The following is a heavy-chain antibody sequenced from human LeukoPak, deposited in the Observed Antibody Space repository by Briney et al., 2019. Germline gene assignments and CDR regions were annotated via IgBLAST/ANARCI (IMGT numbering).Heavy chain of an antibody. CDR1: GFTFSSYS. Sequence: PGGSLRLSCAASGFTFSSYSMNWVRQAPGKGLEWVSSISSSSSYIYYADSVKGRFTISRDNAKNSLYLQMNSLRAEDTAVYYCARDRQERRRGSFDYWGQGTLVTVSS. V-gene: IGHV3-21*01. J-gene: IGHJ4*02. D-gene: IGHD1-1*01. CDR2: ISSSSSYI. CDR3: ARDRQERRRGSFDY.